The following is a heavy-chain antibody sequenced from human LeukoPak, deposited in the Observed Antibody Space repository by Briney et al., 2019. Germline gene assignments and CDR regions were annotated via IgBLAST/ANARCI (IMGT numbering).Heavy chain of an antibody. CDR3: ASDYYDSSGYPATDY. D-gene: IGHD3-22*01. Sequence: SETLSLTCTVSGGSISSSSYYWGWIRQPPGKGLEWIGSIYYSGSTYYNPSLKSRVTVSVDTSKNQFSLKLSSVTAADTAVYYCASDYYDSSGYPATDYWGQGTLVTVSS. CDR2: IYYSGST. CDR1: GGSISSSSYY. J-gene: IGHJ4*02. V-gene: IGHV4-39*01.